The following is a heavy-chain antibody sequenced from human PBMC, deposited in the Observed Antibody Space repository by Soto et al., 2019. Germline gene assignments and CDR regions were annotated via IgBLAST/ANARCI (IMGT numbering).Heavy chain of an antibody. CDR3: ARSQAYYYDSSGQNGTPRFDY. Sequence: GGSLRLSCAASGFTFSSYDMHWVRQATGKGLEWVSAIGTAGDTYYPGSVKGRFTISRENAKNSLYLQMNSLRAEDTAVYYCARSQAYYYDSSGQNGTPRFDYWGQGTLVTVSS. V-gene: IGHV3-13*01. J-gene: IGHJ4*02. CDR2: IGTAGDT. D-gene: IGHD3-22*01. CDR1: GFTFSSYD.